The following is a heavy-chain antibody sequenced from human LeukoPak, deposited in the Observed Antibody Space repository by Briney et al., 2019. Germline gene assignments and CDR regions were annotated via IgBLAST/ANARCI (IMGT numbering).Heavy chain of an antibody. V-gene: IGHV3-23*01. J-gene: IGHJ3*02. D-gene: IGHD3-22*01. Sequence: PGGSLRLSCAASGFTFSNFVMSWVRQAPGKGLGWVSGITGSGGGIYYADSVKGPFTLSRDNSKNTLYLQMYSLRAEDTGVHYCAKVLGSYYDGSGRLDACEIWGQGTMVTVSS. CDR3: AKVLGSYYDGSGRLDACEI. CDR1: GFTFSNFV. CDR2: ITGSGGGI.